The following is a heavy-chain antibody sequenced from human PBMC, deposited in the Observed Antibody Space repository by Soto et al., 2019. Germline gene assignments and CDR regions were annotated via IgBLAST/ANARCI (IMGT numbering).Heavy chain of an antibody. V-gene: IGHV1-46*01. CDR1: GYTFTSYY. CDR3: ARDLMITTTIIVISYYYYGMDV. Sequence: GASVKVSCKASGYTFTSYYMHWVRQAPGQGLEWMGIINPSGGSTSYAQKFQGRVTMTRDTSTSTVYMELSSLRSEDTAVYYCARDLMITTTIIVISYYYYGMDVWRQGTTVTVSS. CDR2: INPSGGST. D-gene: IGHD3-22*01. J-gene: IGHJ6*02.